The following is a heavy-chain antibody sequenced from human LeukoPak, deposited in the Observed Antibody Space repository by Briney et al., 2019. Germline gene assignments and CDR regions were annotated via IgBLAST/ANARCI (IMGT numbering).Heavy chain of an antibody. CDR1: GFTFSSYA. J-gene: IGHJ4*02. CDR2: ISDSGDET. CDR3: AKCWRVVSGNWYLSFDS. D-gene: IGHD6-13*01. V-gene: IGHV3-23*01. Sequence: GSLLLSCAASGFTFSSYAMNWVRQNPGKGLEWVSSISDSGDETYYADSVRGRFTISRDNSKNTLYLQMKSLGGDDTALYYCAKCWRVVSGNWYLSFDSWGQGTLVTVSS.